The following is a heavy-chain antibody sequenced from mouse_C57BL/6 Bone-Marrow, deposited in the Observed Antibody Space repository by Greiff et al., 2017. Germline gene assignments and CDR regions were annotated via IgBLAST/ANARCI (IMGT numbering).Heavy chain of an antibody. CDR2: INPNYGAT. D-gene: IGHD2-4*01. CDR1: GYSFTDYN. CDR3: ARQIYYEFMDY. Sequence: EVKLQQSGPELVKPGASVKISCKASGYSFTDYNMNWVKQSHGQSLEWIGVINPNYGATSYNQKFKGKATLTVDQSSSTAYMQLNSLTSEDSAVYYCARQIYYEFMDYWGQGTSVTVSS. V-gene: IGHV1-39*01. J-gene: IGHJ4*01.